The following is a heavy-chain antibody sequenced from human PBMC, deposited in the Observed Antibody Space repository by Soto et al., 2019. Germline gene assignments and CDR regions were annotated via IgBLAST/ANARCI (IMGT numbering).Heavy chain of an antibody. V-gene: IGHV1-46*01. J-gene: IGHJ6*02. CDR2: INPSGGST. Sequence: GASVKVSCKASGYTFTSYYMHWVRQAPGQGLEWMGIINPSGGSTSYAQKFQGRVTMTRDTSTSTVYMELSSLRSEDTAVYYCARTGAVAGKAAYYYYGMDVWGQGTTVTVSS. D-gene: IGHD6-19*01. CDR3: ARTGAVAGKAAYYYYGMDV. CDR1: GYTFTSYY.